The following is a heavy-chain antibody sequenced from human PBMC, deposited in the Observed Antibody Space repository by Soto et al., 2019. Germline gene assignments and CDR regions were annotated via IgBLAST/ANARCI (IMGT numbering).Heavy chain of an antibody. Sequence: ESGGGVVQPGRSLRLSCATSGFIFSSYGIHWLRQAPGKGLEWLAIISHDGNKKYYADSVKGRFTISRDNSKNTVYLQMDSLRVEDTAVYYCARDGGDFDYWGQGTPVTVSS. D-gene: IGHD3-16*01. CDR1: GFIFSSYG. CDR3: ARDGGDFDY. V-gene: IGHV3-33*05. J-gene: IGHJ4*02. CDR2: ISHDGNKK.